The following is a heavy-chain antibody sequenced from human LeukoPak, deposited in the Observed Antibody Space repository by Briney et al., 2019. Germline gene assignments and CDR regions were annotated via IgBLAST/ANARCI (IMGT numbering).Heavy chain of an antibody. CDR3: AKDMGWLQPFDY. CDR2: ISWGGGST. CDR1: GFTFDDYT. J-gene: IGHJ4*02. V-gene: IGHV3-43*01. Sequence: AGGSLRLSCAASGFTFDDYTMHWVRQAPGKGLEWVSLISWGGGSTYYADSVKGRFTISRDNSKNSLYLQMNSLRTEDTALYYCAKDMGWLQPFDYWGQGTLVTVSS. D-gene: IGHD5-24*01.